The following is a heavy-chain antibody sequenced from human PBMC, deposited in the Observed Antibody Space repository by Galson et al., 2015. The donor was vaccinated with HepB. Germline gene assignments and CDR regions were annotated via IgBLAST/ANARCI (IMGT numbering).Heavy chain of an antibody. CDR2: FDPEDGET. Sequence: SVKVSCKVSGYTLTELSMHWVRQAPGKGLEWMGGFDPEDGETIYAQKFQGRVTITADTSTDTAYMELSSLRSEDTAVYYCATSSVGLLRFLGEDGMDVWGQGTTVTVSS. V-gene: IGHV1-24*01. D-gene: IGHD3-3*01. CDR3: ATSSVGLLRFLGEDGMDV. CDR1: GYTLTELS. J-gene: IGHJ6*02.